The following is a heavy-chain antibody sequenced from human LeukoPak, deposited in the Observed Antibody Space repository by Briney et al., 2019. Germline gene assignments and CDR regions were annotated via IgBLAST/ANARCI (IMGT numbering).Heavy chain of an antibody. J-gene: IGHJ4*02. CDR1: GFTFSSYT. V-gene: IGHV3-23*01. CDR3: AKDGGLWVSAHWGDS. CDR2: ITTSDGNT. Sequence: SAGSLRLSCAASGFTFSSYTMSWVRQAPGKGLEWVSTITTSDGNTYYADSVKGRFTVSRDNSKNTLFLQMNSLRAEDTAVYYCAKDGGLWVSAHWGDSWGRGTLVTVSS. D-gene: IGHD7-27*01.